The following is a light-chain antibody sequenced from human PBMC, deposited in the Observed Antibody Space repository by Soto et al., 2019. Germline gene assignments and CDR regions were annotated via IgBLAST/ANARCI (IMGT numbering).Light chain of an antibody. CDR1: QSVSSYF. V-gene: IGKV3-20*01. CDR3: EQYGSSPPT. J-gene: IGKJ1*01. CDR2: GAS. Sequence: EIVLTQSPATLSLSPGERATLSCRASQSVSSYFLAWYQQKPGQAPRLLIYGASYRASGIPDRFSGSGSGTDFTLIITRLEPEDFAVYYCEQYGSSPPTFGQGTKVDIK.